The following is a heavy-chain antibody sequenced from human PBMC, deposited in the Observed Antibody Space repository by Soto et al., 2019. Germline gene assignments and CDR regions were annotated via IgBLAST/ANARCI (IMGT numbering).Heavy chain of an antibody. J-gene: IGHJ6*02. CDR3: ARALRQNYYYYGMDV. CDR2: IIPIFGTA. CDR1: AGTVSGYA. V-gene: IGHV1-69*13. Sequence: SEKVSCNAPAGTVSGYAMIWVRQAPGQGLEWMGGIIPIFGTAIYAQKFQGRVTITADESTSTAYMALSSLRSEDTAVYYCARALRQNYYYYGMDVWGQGTTVTVS.